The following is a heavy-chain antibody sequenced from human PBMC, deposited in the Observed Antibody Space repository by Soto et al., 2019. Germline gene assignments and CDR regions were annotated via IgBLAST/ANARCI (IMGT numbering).Heavy chain of an antibody. V-gene: IGHV2-5*02. CDR2: IYWDDDK. Sequence: QITLKESGPTLVKPTQTLTLTCTFSGFSLSTSGVGVGWIRQPPGKALEWLALIYWDDDKRYSPSLKSRLTITKDNSKTQGVLTMTNMDPVDTATYYCAHSLDASNYGDYAPINSFDYWGQGTLVTVSS. CDR1: GFSLSTSGVG. CDR3: AHSLDASNYGDYAPINSFDY. J-gene: IGHJ4*02. D-gene: IGHD4-17*01.